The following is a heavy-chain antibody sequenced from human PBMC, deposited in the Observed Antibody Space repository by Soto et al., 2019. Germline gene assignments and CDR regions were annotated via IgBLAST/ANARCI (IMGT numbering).Heavy chain of an antibody. CDR1: GFLFSSST. D-gene: IGHD2-8*01. Sequence: LRLSCRGAGFLFSSSTMTCVRQAPGKGLEWVSSISKTSSNIYYADSVKGRFTVSRDNAERSLFLHMNSLRAEDTAVYFCARDLGEMYAIWGQGTLVTVSS. V-gene: IGHV3-21*01. CDR3: ARDLGEMYAI. J-gene: IGHJ4*02. CDR2: ISKTSSNI.